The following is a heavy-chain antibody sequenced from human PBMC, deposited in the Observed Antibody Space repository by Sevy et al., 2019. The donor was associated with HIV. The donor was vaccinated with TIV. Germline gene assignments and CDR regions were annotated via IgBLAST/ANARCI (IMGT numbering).Heavy chain of an antibody. J-gene: IGHJ6*02. CDR3: ARVYDFSSGHDRYYYYYYGMDV. V-gene: IGHV4-59*13. Sequence: SETLSLTCTVSGGSISSYYWSWIRQPPGKGLEWIGYIYYSGSTNYNPSLKSRVTISVDTSKNQFSLKLSSVTAADTAVYYCARVYDFSSGHDRYYYYYYGMDVWGQGTTVTVSS. CDR2: IYYSGST. CDR1: GGSISSYY. D-gene: IGHD3-3*01.